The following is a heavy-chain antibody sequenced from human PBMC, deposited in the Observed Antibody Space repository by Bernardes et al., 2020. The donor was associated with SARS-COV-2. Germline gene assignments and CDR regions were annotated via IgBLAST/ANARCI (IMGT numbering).Heavy chain of an antibody. D-gene: IGHD3-3*01. V-gene: IGHV3-30*18. CDR3: AKDRSWSGYTLNNWFDP. CDR1: GFTFSSYG. Sequence: GGSLRLSCAASGFTFSSYGMHWVRQAPGKGLEWVAFISYDGSNKYYADSVKGRFTISRDNSKNTLYLQMNSLRAEDTAVYYCAKDRSWSGYTLNNWFDPWGKRTLVNVSS. J-gene: IGHJ5*02. CDR2: ISYDGSNK.